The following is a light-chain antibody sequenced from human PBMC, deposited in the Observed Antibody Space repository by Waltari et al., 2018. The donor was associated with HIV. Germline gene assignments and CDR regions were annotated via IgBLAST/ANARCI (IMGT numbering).Light chain of an antibody. CDR2: EVN. V-gene: IGLV2-23*02. Sequence: QSALTQSASVSGSPGQSITISCTGTSSDVGSYNLVSWYQHHPGKAPKLMIYEVNKRPSVVSNRFSGSKSGNTASLTIYGLQAEDEADYYCCSYAGSSTSVVFGGGTKLTVL. CDR1: SSDVGSYNL. CDR3: CSYAGSSTSVV. J-gene: IGLJ2*01.